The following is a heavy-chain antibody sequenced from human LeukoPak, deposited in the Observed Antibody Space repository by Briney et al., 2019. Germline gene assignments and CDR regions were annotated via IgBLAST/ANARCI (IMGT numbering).Heavy chain of an antibody. Sequence: ASVNVSCKASGYTFTSYYMHWVRQPPGRGRAWMGIINHSGGSNHYAHKFQGRVTMTRDTSTSTVYMALSSLRSEDTAVYYCARLRYCGVSPRCAIRVDFDYWGQGTLVTVSS. CDR2: INHSGGSN. V-gene: IGHV1-46*01. D-gene: IGHD2-21*01. CDR3: ARLRYCGVSPRCAIRVDFDY. CDR1: GYTFTSYY. J-gene: IGHJ4*02.